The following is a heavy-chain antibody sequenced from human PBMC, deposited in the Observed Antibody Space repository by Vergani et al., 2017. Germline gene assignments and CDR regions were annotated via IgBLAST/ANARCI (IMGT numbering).Heavy chain of an antibody. CDR2: ISSSGSTI. J-gene: IGHJ6*02. Sequence: QVKLEESGGGVVKPGRSLRLSCAASGFTFSDYYMSWIRQATGKGLEWVSYISSSGSTINYADSVKGRFTISRDKAKNSLYLQMNSLIAEDTAVYYCARDTGSNWNDYYYYGMDVWGQGTTVTVSS. D-gene: IGHD1-20*01. V-gene: IGHV3-11*04. CDR1: GFTFSDYY. CDR3: ARDTGSNWNDYYYYGMDV.